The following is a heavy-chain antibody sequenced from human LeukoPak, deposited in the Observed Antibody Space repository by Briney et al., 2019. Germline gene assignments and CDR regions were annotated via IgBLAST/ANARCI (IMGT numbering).Heavy chain of an antibody. CDR2: TSAYSGNT. CDR3: ARGGKIPAGY. CDR1: GCTVRSYC. D-gene: IGHD4-23*01. V-gene: IGHV1-18*01. J-gene: IGHJ4*02. Sequence: ASFTDSRKAYGCTVRSYCSSWVRPSPGKELEWMGWTSAYSGNTNYAQKLQGRVTMTTDTSTSIAYMKPRSLRSDDTAVYYCARGGKIPAGYWGQGTLVTVSS.